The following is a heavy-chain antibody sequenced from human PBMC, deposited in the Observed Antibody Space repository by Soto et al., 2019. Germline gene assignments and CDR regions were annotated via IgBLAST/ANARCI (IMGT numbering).Heavy chain of an antibody. CDR3: ARGPPYFYGSGPWYFDL. D-gene: IGHD3-10*01. V-gene: IGHV1-69*08. Sequence: QVQLVQSGAEVKKPGSSVKVSCKTSGGTFCNYVITWVRQAPGQGLEWMGRIIPSLKTTNYAQKFQGRVTITADKSTSTAYMEASSMTSEDTAVYDCARGPPYFYGSGPWYFDLWRRGTLVTVSS. CDR2: IIPSLKTT. CDR1: GGTFCNYV. J-gene: IGHJ2*01.